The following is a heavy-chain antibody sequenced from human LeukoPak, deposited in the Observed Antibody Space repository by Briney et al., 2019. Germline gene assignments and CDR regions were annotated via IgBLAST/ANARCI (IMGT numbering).Heavy chain of an antibody. CDR1: GFTFDDYA. J-gene: IGHJ4*02. CDR3: AKDIMSLGGGYDILTGYTPDY. CDR2: ISGDGGST. D-gene: IGHD3-9*01. Sequence: PGGSLRLSCAASGFTFDDYAMHWVRQAPGKGLEWVSLISGDGGSTYYADSVKGRFTISSDNSKNSLYLQMNSLRTEDTALYYCAKDIMSLGGGYDILTGYTPDYWGQGTLVTVSS. V-gene: IGHV3-43*02.